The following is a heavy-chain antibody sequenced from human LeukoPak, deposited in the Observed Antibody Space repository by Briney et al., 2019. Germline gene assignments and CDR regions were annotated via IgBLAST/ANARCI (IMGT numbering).Heavy chain of an antibody. CDR3: ARDQDPLHYDILTGYYSEGGIYDY. J-gene: IGHJ4*02. CDR2: FDPEDGET. CDR1: GYTLTELS. Sequence: GASVKVSCKVSGYTLTELSMHWVRQAPGKGLEWMGGFDPEDGETIYAQKFQGRVTMTEDTSTDTAYMELSSLRSEDTAVYYCARDQDPLHYDILTGYYSEGGIYDYWGQGTLVTVSS. V-gene: IGHV1-24*01. D-gene: IGHD3-9*01.